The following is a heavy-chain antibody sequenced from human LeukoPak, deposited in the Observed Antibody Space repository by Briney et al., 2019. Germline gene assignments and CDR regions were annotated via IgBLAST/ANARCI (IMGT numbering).Heavy chain of an antibody. D-gene: IGHD6-19*01. CDR2: IYSGGST. CDR1: GFTFRNYW. Sequence: GGSLRLSCAASGFTFRNYWMGWVRQAPGKGLEWVSVIYSGGSTYYADSVKGRFTISRDNSKNTLYLQMNSLRAEDTAVYYCARAWLGEIFDYWGQGTLVTVSS. J-gene: IGHJ4*02. V-gene: IGHV3-66*01. CDR3: ARAWLGEIFDY.